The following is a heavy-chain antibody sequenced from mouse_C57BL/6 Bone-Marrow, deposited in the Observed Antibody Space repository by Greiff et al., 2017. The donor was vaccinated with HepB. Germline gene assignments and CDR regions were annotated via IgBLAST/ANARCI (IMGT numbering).Heavy chain of an antibody. D-gene: IGHD1-1*01. CDR1: GYTFTGYW. J-gene: IGHJ2*01. Sequence: QVQLKESGAELMKPGASVKLSCKATGYTFTGYWIEWVKQRPGHGLEWIGEILPGSGSTNYNEKFKGNATFTADTSSNTAYMQLSSLTTEDSAIYYCARSATTVWGYWGQGTTLTVSS. CDR2: ILPGSGST. CDR3: ARSATTVWGY. V-gene: IGHV1-9*01.